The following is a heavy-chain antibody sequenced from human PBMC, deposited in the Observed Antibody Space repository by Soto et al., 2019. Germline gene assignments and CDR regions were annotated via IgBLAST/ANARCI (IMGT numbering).Heavy chain of an antibody. Sequence: GGALRLSCAASGFTFINYWMTWVLQAPGKGLEWVANIKQDGSEKYYVDSVKGRFTISRDNAKSSMYLQMNSLRAEDTAVYYCARDRRTGTTYLSKWFDPWGQGTLVTVSS. CDR1: GFTFINYW. CDR2: IKQDGSEK. J-gene: IGHJ5*02. V-gene: IGHV3-7*01. CDR3: ARDRRTGTTYLSKWFDP. D-gene: IGHD1-1*01.